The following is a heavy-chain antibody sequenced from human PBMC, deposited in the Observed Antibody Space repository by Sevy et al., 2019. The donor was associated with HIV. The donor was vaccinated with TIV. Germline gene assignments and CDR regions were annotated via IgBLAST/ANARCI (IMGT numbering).Heavy chain of an antibody. Sequence: ASVKVSCKASGGTFSSYGISWVRQAPGQGLEWMGGIIPILGTVNYAQKFQGRVTITADESTKTAYMGLRGLRSEDTAVYYCARGGGNGWYYFDYWGQETLVTVSS. V-gene: IGHV1-69*13. CDR1: GGTFSSYG. J-gene: IGHJ4*02. D-gene: IGHD6-19*01. CDR3: ARGGGNGWYYFDY. CDR2: IIPILGTV.